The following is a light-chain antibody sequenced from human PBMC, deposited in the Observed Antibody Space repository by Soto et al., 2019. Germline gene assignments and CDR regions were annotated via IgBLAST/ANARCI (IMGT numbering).Light chain of an antibody. V-gene: IGKV3-15*01. CDR3: QQYNNWPPPT. CDR2: GAS. J-gene: IGKJ1*01. CDR1: QSVSSN. Sequence: EIVMTQSPATLSVSPGERATLSCRASQSVSSNLAWYQQKPGQAPRLLIYGASTRVTGIPARFSGSGSGTEFTLTISSLQSEDFAVYYCQQYNNWPPPTFGQGTKVEIK.